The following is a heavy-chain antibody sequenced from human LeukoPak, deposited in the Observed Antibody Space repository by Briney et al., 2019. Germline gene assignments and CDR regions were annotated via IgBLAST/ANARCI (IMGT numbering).Heavy chain of an antibody. V-gene: IGHV1-2*02. CDR3: ARASKDVLIFDY. CDR1: GYTFTDYY. J-gene: IGHJ4*02. D-gene: IGHD2-8*01. CDR2: INPNSGGT. Sequence: RASVKVSCKTSGYTFTDYYMYWVRQAPGQGFEWMGWINPNSGGTNYAQKFQGRVTMTRDTSISTAYMEPSRVRSDDTAVYYCARASKDVLIFDYWGQGTLVTVSS.